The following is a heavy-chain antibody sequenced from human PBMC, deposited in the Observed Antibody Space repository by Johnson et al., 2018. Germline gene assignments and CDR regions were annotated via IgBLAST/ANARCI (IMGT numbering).Heavy chain of an antibody. CDR1: GGTFSSYA. V-gene: IGHV1-69*01. D-gene: IGHD3-10*01. CDR2: IIPIFGTA. J-gene: IGHJ6*02. CDR3: AGCINMVRGVRHYYYYYGMDV. Sequence: QVQLVQSGAEVKKPGSSVKVSCKASGGTFSSYAISWVRQAPGQGLEWMGGIIPIFGTANYAQKFQGRGTITADESTSTAYMELSSLRSEETAVYYCAGCINMVRGVRHYYYYYGMDVWGQGTTVTVSS.